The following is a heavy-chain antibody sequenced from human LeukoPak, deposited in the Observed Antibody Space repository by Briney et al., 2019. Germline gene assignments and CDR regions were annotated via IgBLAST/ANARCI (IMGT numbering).Heavy chain of an antibody. CDR1: GGSINISHYY. CDR2: IFYNGPT. V-gene: IGHV4-39*01. CDR3: ARHRFPRGVCSTTTCSRFHWFDP. J-gene: IGHJ5*02. Sequence: SETLSLTCTVSGGSINISHYYWGWIRQPPGKGLEWLGNIFYNGPTYSTLSLKSRLTISIDTSKNRFSLQLTSVTAADTAIYYCARHRFPRGVCSTTTCSRFHWFDPWGPGSLVTVSS. D-gene: IGHD2/OR15-2a*01.